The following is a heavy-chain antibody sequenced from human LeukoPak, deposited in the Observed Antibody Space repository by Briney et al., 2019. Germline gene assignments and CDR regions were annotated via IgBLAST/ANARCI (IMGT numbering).Heavy chain of an antibody. J-gene: IGHJ5*02. CDR2: IWYDGSNK. CDR3: ASWGGCSSTSCSNWFDP. Sequence: GGSLRLSCAASGYSFGSYGMHWVRQAPGKGLEWVALIWYDGSNKYYADSVKGRFTISRDNSKNTLHLQMNSLRAEDTAVYYCASWGGCSSTSCSNWFDPWGQGTLVTVSS. V-gene: IGHV3-33*01. CDR1: GYSFGSYG. D-gene: IGHD2-2*01.